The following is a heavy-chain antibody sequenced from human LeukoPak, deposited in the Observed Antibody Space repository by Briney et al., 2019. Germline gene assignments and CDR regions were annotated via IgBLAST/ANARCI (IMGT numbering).Heavy chain of an antibody. CDR2: IYYSGST. D-gene: IGHD4/OR15-4a*01. CDR3: ARGGAGSYVDY. Sequence: SETLSLTRTVSGGSISSYYWSWIRQPPGKGLEWIGYIYYSGSTNYNPSLRSRVTISVDTSKNQFSLKLSSVTAADTAVYYCARGGAGSYVDYWGQGTLVTVSS. V-gene: IGHV4-59*01. CDR1: GGSISSYY. J-gene: IGHJ4*02.